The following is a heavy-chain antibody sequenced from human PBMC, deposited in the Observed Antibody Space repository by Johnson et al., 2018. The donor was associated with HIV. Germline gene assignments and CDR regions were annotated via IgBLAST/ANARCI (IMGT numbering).Heavy chain of an antibody. V-gene: IGHV3-9*01. J-gene: IGHJ3*02. D-gene: IGHD2-2*01. CDR3: ARGIPAATRGYAFDI. CDR2: ISWNSGSI. CDR1: GFTFSNYA. Sequence: LLVESGGGVVQPGRSLRLSCAASGFTFSNYAMHWVRQAPGKGLEWVSGISWNSGSIGYADSVKGRFTISRANSKNTLYVQMNSLRAEDTAVYYCARGIPAATRGYAFDIWGQGTMVTVSS.